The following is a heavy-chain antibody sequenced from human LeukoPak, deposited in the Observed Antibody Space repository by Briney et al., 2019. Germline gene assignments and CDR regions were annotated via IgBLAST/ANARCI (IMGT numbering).Heavy chain of an antibody. CDR2: IYYSGST. J-gene: IGHJ4*02. Sequence: SETLSLTCTVSGVSISSYYWSWIRQPPGKGLEWIGYIYYSGSTNYNPSLKSRVTISVDTSKNQFSLKLSSVTAADTAVYYCARVFTYSGSYLFDYWGQGTLVTVSS. V-gene: IGHV4-59*01. CDR1: GVSISSYY. D-gene: IGHD1-26*01. CDR3: ARVFTYSGSYLFDY.